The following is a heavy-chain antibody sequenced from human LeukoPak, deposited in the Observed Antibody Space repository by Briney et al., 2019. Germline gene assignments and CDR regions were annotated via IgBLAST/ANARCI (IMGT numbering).Heavy chain of an antibody. CDR2: ISSSSSYI. CDR1: GFTFSSYS. V-gene: IGHV3-21*01. D-gene: IGHD3-9*01. Sequence: GGSLRLSCAASGFTFSSYSMNWVRQAPGKGLEWVSSISSSSSYIYYADSVKGRFTVSRDNAKNSLYLQMNSLRAEDTAVYYCARDKDEELVPDYWGQGTLVTVSS. CDR3: ARDKDEELVPDY. J-gene: IGHJ4*02.